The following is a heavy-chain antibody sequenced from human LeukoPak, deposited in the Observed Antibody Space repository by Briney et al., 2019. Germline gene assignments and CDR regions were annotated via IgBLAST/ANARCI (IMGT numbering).Heavy chain of an antibody. V-gene: IGHV3-33*01. Sequence: GGSLRLSCAASGFPSSSYAMHWVRQAPGKGLEWVAVIWYDGSNTNYADSVKGRFTFSRDNSKNTLYLQMNSLRAEDTAVYYCARGDSSGWNYGMDVWGQGTTVTVSS. D-gene: IGHD6-19*01. CDR2: IWYDGSNT. CDR1: GFPSSSYA. CDR3: ARGDSSGWNYGMDV. J-gene: IGHJ6*02.